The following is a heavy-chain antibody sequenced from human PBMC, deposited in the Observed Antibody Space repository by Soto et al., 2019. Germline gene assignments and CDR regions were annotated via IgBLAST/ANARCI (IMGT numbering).Heavy chain of an antibody. CDR1: GYTFTGYA. CDR3: ARAVAVPADFDY. CDR2: INAGNGNT. J-gene: IGHJ4*02. Sequence: ASVKVSCTASGYTFTGYAIHWVRQAPGQRLEWMGWINAGNGNTKYSQKFQGRVTITRDTSASTAYMELSSLRSEDTAVYYCARAVAVPADFDYWGQGTLVTV. D-gene: IGHD6-19*01. V-gene: IGHV1-3*01.